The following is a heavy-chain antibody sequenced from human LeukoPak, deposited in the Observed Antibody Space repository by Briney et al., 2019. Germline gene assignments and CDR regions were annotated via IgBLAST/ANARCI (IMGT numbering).Heavy chain of an antibody. CDR1: VFTLSGHR. CDR2: IKLDGGMK. CDR3: ARHGDYAFDY. Sequence: GGSLRLSCAASVFTLSGHRMGWVRQGPGKGLEWVANIKLDGGMKYNVDSVRGRFTISRDNAKNSLYLQMDSLRVEDTAVYYCARHGDYAFDYWGQGTLVTVSS. D-gene: IGHD4-17*01. V-gene: IGHV3-7*02. J-gene: IGHJ4*02.